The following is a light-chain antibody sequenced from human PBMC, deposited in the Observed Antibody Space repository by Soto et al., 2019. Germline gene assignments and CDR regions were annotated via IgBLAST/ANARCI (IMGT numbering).Light chain of an antibody. CDR1: QSVGNN. CDR2: GAS. V-gene: IGKV3-15*01. J-gene: IGKJ1*01. Sequence: EIVMTQSPSTLSLSPFERSTLSCWASQSVGNNLAWYQQKPGQAPRLLIYGASTRATGIPDRFSGSGSGTEFTLTIRSLQSEDFAVYYCQQFNTWPRTFGQGTKVDIK. CDR3: QQFNTWPRT.